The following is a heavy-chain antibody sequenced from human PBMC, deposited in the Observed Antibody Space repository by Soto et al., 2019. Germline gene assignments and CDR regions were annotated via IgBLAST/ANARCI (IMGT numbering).Heavy chain of an antibody. CDR1: GGSFSGYY. CDR2: INHVGSA. V-gene: IGHV4-34*01. CDR3: ARGYCSTTTGYPEALES. D-gene: IGHD2-2*01. J-gene: IGHJ3*02. Sequence: SETLSLTCAVYGGSFSGYYWSWVRQPPGKWMEWIGEINHVGSARYNPSLKSRVTISVDTSKNHFSLRLSSVTAADTAVYSCARGYCSTTTGYPEALESWGQGTLVTV.